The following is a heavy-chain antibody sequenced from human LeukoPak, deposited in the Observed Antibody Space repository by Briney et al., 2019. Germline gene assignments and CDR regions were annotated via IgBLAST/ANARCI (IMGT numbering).Heavy chain of an antibody. CDR3: ARSPKRHYYDSSGYYVGDY. CDR2: ISGYNGNT. D-gene: IGHD3-22*01. J-gene: IGHJ4*02. CDR1: GYSFTSYG. V-gene: IGHV1-18*01. Sequence: GASVKVSCKASGYSFTSYGISWVRQAPGQGLEWMGWISGYNGNTNYAQKFQGRVTMTTDTSTSTAYMELRSLRSDDTAVYYCARSPKRHYYDSSGYYVGDYWGQGTLVTVSS.